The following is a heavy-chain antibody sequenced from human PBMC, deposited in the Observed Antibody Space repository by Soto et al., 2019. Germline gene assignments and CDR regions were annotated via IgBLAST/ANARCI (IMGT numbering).Heavy chain of an antibody. D-gene: IGHD2-2*01. CDR1: GYSFTSYW. Sequence: PGESLKISCKGSGYSFTSYWIGWVRQMPGKGLEWMGIIYPGDSDTRYSPSFQGQVTISADKSISTAYLQWSSLKASDTALYYCARPNCSMTSCYRIVAFDVWGQGTMVTVSS. CDR2: IYPGDSDT. CDR3: ARPNCSMTSCYRIVAFDV. V-gene: IGHV5-51*01. J-gene: IGHJ3*01.